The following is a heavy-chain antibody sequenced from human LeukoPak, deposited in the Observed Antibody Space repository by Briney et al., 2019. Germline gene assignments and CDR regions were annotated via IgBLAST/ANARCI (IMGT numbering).Heavy chain of an antibody. J-gene: IGHJ4*02. Sequence: TSETLSLTCTVSGGSISSYFWSWIRQPAGKGLEWIGRIYASGNTNYNPSLKSRLTMSIDTSKNQFSLRLSSVTAADTAVYYCAREDLLVAARGLDYWGQGTLVTVSS. D-gene: IGHD2-15*01. CDR3: AREDLLVAARGLDY. CDR1: GGSISSYF. CDR2: IYASGNT. V-gene: IGHV4-4*07.